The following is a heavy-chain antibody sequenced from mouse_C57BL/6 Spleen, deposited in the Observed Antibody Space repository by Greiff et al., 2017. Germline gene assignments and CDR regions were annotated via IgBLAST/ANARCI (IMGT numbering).Heavy chain of an antibody. J-gene: IGHJ4*01. CDR3: TDYGNYYAMDC. V-gene: IGHV14-4*01. Sequence: EVQLQQSGAELVRPGASVKLSCTASGSNIKDDYMHWVKQRPEQGLEWIGWIDPENGDTEYASKFQGKATITADTSSNTAYLQLSSLTSEDSAVSYCTDYGNYYAMDCWGQRTSVNVSS. D-gene: IGHD2-1*01. CDR2: IDPENGDT. CDR1: GSNIKDDY.